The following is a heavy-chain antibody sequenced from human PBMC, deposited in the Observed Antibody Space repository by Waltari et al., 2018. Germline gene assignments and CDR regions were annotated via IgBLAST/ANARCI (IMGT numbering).Heavy chain of an antibody. J-gene: IGHJ3*02. Sequence: QVQLVESGGGGVQPGRYLRLSCVGSGFTFRTLPNHRDRQATGKELEVVAVISYDGNNKYNADSVKGRFTISRDNSKSTLYLQMNSLRAEDTSVYYCARVGDGNNWKDEFDIWGQGTMVTVSS. D-gene: IGHD1-1*01. CDR2: ISYDGNNK. V-gene: IGHV3-30*16. CDR1: GFTFRTLP. CDR3: ARVGDGNNWKDEFDI.